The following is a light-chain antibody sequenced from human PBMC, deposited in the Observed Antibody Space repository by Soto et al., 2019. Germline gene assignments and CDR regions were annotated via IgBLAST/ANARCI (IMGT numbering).Light chain of an antibody. CDR1: QSVASSH. V-gene: IGKV3-20*01. CDR3: QQYGSAPFT. J-gene: IGKJ3*01. CDR2: DAS. Sequence: EIVLTQSPGTLSLSPGERATLSCRASQSVASSHLSWYRQTPGQTPRLLIYDASSRATSIPDRIGGGGSGTDFTLTSSRLEPEDFAVYYCQQYGSAPFTFGPGTKVDIK.